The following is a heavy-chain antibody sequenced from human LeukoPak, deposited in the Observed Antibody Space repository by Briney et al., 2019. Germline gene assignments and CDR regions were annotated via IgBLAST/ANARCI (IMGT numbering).Heavy chain of an antibody. CDR2: ISSSSSYI. D-gene: IGHD3-3*01. V-gene: IGHV3-21*01. J-gene: IGHJ4*02. CDR3: ARDSSTIFGVVTSDY. Sequence: SGGSLRLSCAASGFTFSSYSMNWVRQAPGKGLEWVSSISSSSSYIYYADSVKGRFTISRDNAKNSLYLQMNSLRAEDTAVYYCARDSSTIFGVVTSDYWGQGTLVTVSS. CDR1: GFTFSSYS.